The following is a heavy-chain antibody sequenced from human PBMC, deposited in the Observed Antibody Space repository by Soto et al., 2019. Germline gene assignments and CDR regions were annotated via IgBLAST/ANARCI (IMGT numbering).Heavy chain of an antibody. CDR3: ARVVMKYQLLHGATGREENWFDP. CDR2: IYPGDSDT. V-gene: IGHV5-51*01. Sequence: GESLKISCKGSGYSFTSYWIGWVRQMPGKGLEWMGIIYPGDSDTRYSPSFQGQVTISADKSISTAYLQWSSLKASDTAMYYCARVVMKYQLLHGATGREENWFDPWGQGTLVTVSS. CDR1: GYSFTSYW. J-gene: IGHJ5*02. D-gene: IGHD2-2*01.